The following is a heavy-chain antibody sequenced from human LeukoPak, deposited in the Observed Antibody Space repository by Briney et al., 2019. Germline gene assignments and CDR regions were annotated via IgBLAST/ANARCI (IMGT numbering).Heavy chain of an antibody. CDR1: GYTFTSYA. Sequence: ASVKVSCKASGYTFTSYAMHWVRQAPGQRLEWMGWINAGNGNTKYSQKFQGRVTITRDTSASTAYMELSSLRSEDTAVYYCARDLIVGPTAYYFDYWGQGTLVTVSS. J-gene: IGHJ4*02. V-gene: IGHV1-3*01. CDR3: ARDLIVGPTAYYFDY. CDR2: INAGNGNT. D-gene: IGHD2-21*01.